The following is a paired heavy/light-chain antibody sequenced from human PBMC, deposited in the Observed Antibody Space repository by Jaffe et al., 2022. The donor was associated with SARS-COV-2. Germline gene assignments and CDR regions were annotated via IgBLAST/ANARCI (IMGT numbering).Light chain of an antibody. Sequence: DIVMTQSPLSLPVTPGEPASISCRSSQSLLHSNGYNYLDWYLQKPGQSPQLLIYLGSNRASGVPDRFSGSGSGTDFTLKISRVEAEDVGVYYCMQALQTPSYTFGQGTKLEIK. J-gene: IGKJ2*01. CDR1: QSLLHSNGYNY. CDR2: LGS. V-gene: IGKV2-28*01. CDR3: MQALQTPSYT.
Heavy chain of an antibody. CDR3: ARSYWGYDYGDYRDSYWFDP. D-gene: IGHD4-17*01. Sequence: QVQLVQSGAEVKKPGASVKVSCKASGYTFTSYGISWVRQAPGQGLEWMGWISAYNGNTNYAQKLQGRVTMTTDTSTSTAYMELRSLRSDDTAVYYCARSYWGYDYGDYRDSYWFDPWGQGTLVTVSS. J-gene: IGHJ5*02. CDR1: GYTFTSYG. V-gene: IGHV1-18*01. CDR2: ISAYNGNT.